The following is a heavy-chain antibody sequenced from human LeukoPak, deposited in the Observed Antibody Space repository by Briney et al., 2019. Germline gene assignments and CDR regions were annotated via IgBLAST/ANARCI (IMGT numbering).Heavy chain of an antibody. D-gene: IGHD5-18*01. J-gene: IGHJ6*02. CDR3: ARALRGYSSGNYYYYYGLDV. CDR2: LYYSGST. Sequence: SQSLSLTCAVSGDSISSYYWSWIRQPPGKGLEWIGFLYYSGSTKYNPSLKSRVTISLDTSKNQFSLKLSSVTAADTAVYYCARALRGYSSGNYYYYYGLDVWGQGTTVTVSS. CDR1: GDSISSYY. V-gene: IGHV4-59*01.